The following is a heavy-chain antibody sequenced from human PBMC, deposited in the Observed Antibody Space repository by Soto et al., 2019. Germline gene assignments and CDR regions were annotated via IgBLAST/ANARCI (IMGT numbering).Heavy chain of an antibody. D-gene: IGHD2-8*01. CDR3: AKLRDFVVLPAGILDY. J-gene: IGHJ4*02. V-gene: IGHV3-23*01. CDR1: GFTFSSYA. Sequence: GGSLRLSCAASGFTFSSYAISWIRLSPGKGLEWVSVISGGGHNTYYTPSVKGRFTISRDDFKNTLYLQMNSPRTEDTAMYYCAKLRDFVVLPAGILDYWGPGTLVTVSS. CDR2: ISGGGHNT.